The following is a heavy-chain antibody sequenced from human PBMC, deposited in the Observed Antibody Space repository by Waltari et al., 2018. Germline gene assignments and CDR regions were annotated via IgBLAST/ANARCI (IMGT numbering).Heavy chain of an antibody. J-gene: IGHJ4*02. CDR1: GGTFSSYA. CDR3: ASRYCSGGSCYYLDYFDY. Sequence: QVQLVQSGAEVKKPGSSVKVSCKASGGTFSSYAISWVRQAPGQGLEWMGGNSPIFGTANYAKKFQGRVTITTDESTSTAYMELSSLRSEDTAVYYCASRYCSGGSCYYLDYFDYWGQGTLVTVSS. CDR2: NSPIFGTA. V-gene: IGHV1-69*05. D-gene: IGHD2-15*01.